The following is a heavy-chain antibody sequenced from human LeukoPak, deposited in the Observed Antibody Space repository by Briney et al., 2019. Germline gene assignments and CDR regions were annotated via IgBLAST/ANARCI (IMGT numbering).Heavy chain of an antibody. CDR1: GYTFTSYY. Sequence: ASVKVSCKASGYTFTSYYITWVRQAPGQGLEWVGWISAYNGKTNYAQKFQGRVTMTIDTSTTTPYMDLRSLTSDDTAMYYCAKGGAMVATIDYWGQGTLVTVSS. V-gene: IGHV1-18*01. CDR3: AKGGAMVATIDY. D-gene: IGHD5-18*01. CDR2: ISAYNGKT. J-gene: IGHJ4*02.